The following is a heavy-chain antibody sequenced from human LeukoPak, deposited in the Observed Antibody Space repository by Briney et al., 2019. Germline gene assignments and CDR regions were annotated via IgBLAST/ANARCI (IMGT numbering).Heavy chain of an antibody. Sequence: GGSLRLSCAASGFTFSSYWMHWVRQAPGKGLVWVSRINSDGSSTSYADSVKGRFTISKDNAKNTVYLQMNNLRAEDTAVYYCVSFYETHWGRGTLVTVSS. D-gene: IGHD2-2*01. V-gene: IGHV3-74*01. J-gene: IGHJ4*02. CDR1: GFTFSSYW. CDR2: INSDGSST. CDR3: VSFYETH.